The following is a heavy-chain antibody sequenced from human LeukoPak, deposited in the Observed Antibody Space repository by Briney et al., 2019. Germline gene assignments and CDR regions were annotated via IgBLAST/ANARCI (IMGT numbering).Heavy chain of an antibody. CDR2: IRSSGSAM. CDR1: GFTFSSYT. Sequence: GGSLRLSCAASGFTFSSYTMNWVRQAPGRGLEWVAYIRSSGSAMNYADAVKGRFIISRDNSKNTLYLQMNSLRAEDTAVYYCAKSQYCSSTSCYTLIDYWGQGTLVTVSS. V-gene: IGHV3-48*01. CDR3: AKSQYCSSTSCYTLIDY. J-gene: IGHJ4*02. D-gene: IGHD2-2*02.